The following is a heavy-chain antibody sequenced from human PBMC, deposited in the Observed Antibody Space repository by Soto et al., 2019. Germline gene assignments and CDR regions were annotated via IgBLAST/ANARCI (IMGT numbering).Heavy chain of an antibody. D-gene: IGHD6-6*01. CDR2: INHSGST. CDR1: GGSFSGYY. J-gene: IGHJ4*02. V-gene: IGHV4-34*01. Sequence: PSETLSLTCAVYGGSFSGYYWSWIRQPPGKGLEWIGEINHSGSTNYNPSLKSRVTISVDTSKNQFSLKLSSVTAADTAVYYCARGKGLAARDYFDYWGQGTLVTVSS. CDR3: ARGKGLAARDYFDY.